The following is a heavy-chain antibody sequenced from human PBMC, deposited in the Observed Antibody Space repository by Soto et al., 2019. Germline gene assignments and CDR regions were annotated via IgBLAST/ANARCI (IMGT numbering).Heavy chain of an antibody. CDR1: GFTFSDYY. V-gene: IGHV3-11*01. CDR3: ASLPQGYYDRSGRLVDY. Sequence: GGSLRLSCASSGFTFSDYYMSWIRQAPGKGLEWVAYISAGGSDIYYGDSVKGRFTVSRDNTRKSLYLQMSNLRADDTAIYYCASLPQGYYDRSGRLVDYWGHGTLVTVSS. D-gene: IGHD3-22*01. CDR2: ISAGGSDI. J-gene: IGHJ4*01.